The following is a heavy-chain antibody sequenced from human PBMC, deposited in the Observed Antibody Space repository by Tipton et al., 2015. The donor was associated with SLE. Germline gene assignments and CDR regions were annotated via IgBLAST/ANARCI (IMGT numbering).Heavy chain of an antibody. CDR2: IYYSGST. CDR1: GGSISSYY. Sequence: TLSLTCTVSGGSISSYYWSWIRQSPGKGLEWIGYIYYSGSTNYNPSLKSRVTISVDTSKNQFSLKLSSVTAADTAVYYCARLCCIASSGTGYFHHWGQGALVTVSS. J-gene: IGHJ1*01. D-gene: IGHD6-13*01. CDR3: ARLCCIASSGTGYFHH. V-gene: IGHV4-59*01.